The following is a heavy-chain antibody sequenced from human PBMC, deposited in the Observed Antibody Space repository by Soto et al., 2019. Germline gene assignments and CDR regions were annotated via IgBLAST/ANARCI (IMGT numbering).Heavy chain of an antibody. CDR2: INPASGHT. CDR1: GYTFTTYA. V-gene: IGHV1-3*01. Sequence: GASVKVSGKASGYTFTTYALHWVRQAPGQRPEWMGWINPASGHTKYSKKFQDRVTITRDTSASTGYMELSSLRSEDTAVYYCGRSVVGATGEILYNAMDVWGQGTTVTVSS. J-gene: IGHJ6*02. CDR3: GRSVVGATGEILYNAMDV. D-gene: IGHD1-26*01.